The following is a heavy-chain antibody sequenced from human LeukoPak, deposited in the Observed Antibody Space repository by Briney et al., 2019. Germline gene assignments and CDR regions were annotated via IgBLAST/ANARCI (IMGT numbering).Heavy chain of an antibody. J-gene: IGHJ6*03. Sequence: ASVKVSCMASGYTFTGYYMHWVRQAPGQGLEWMGWINPNSGGTNYAQKFQGRVTITRDTSISTAYMELSRLRSDDTAVYYCARDADNWNYYYYYYMDVWGKGTTVTVSS. D-gene: IGHD1-20*01. CDR3: ARDADNWNYYYYYYMDV. CDR2: INPNSGGT. CDR1: GYTFTGYY. V-gene: IGHV1-2*02.